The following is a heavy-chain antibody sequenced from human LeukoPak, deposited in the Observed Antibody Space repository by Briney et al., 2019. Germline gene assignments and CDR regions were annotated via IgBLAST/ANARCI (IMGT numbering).Heavy chain of an antibody. CDR3: AKLLGDVTTLDY. J-gene: IGHJ4*02. V-gene: IGHV3-7*01. CDR2: INPDGSMK. D-gene: IGHD3-16*01. Sequence: GGSLRLSCAGSGFILSRSSMTWVRQSPGKGLEWVATINPDGSMKWYLDSVNGRFTISRDNSDNAVFLQMNSLRVEDMAVYYCAKLLGDVTTLDYWGQGILVTVSS. CDR1: GFILSRSS.